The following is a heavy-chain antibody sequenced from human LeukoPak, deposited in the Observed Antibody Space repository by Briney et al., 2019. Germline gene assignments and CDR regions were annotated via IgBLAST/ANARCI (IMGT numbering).Heavy chain of an antibody. CDR2: IKQDGREK. Sequence: PGGSLRLSCAASGFTFTNYWMSWVRQAPGKGLEWVANIKQDGREKYHVDSVKGRFTISRDNAKSSLYLQMNSLRAEDTAVYYCARGGGDFWSAYYSGYYFDYWGQGTLVTVSS. CDR1: GFTFTNYW. CDR3: ARGGGDFWSAYYSGYYFDY. V-gene: IGHV3-7*01. J-gene: IGHJ4*02. D-gene: IGHD3-3*01.